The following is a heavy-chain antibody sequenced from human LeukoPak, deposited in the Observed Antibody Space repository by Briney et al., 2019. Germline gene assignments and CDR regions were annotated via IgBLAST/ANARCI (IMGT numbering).Heavy chain of an antibody. J-gene: IGHJ1*01. CDR3: AREIPSGYSAY. Sequence: SETLSLTCTVSGGSISSSSYSWGWIRQPPGKGLEWIGSIYYSGTTYYNPSLKSRVTISVDTSKNQFSLKLSSATAADTAVYYCAREIPSGYSAYWGQGTLVTVSS. D-gene: IGHD3-22*01. V-gene: IGHV4-39*01. CDR1: GGSISSSSYS. CDR2: IYYSGTT.